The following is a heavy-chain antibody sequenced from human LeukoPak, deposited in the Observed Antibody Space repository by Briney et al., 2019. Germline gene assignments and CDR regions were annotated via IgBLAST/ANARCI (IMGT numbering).Heavy chain of an antibody. CDR1: GFTFGDYA. CDR3: TRAGTGYNWSYVGY. D-gene: IGHD1-7*01. CDR2: IRSKLYGGTT. V-gene: IGHV3-49*04. Sequence: PGGSLRLSCTASGFTFGDYAMAWVRQSPGKGLEWVGFIRSKLYGGTTEYAASVKGRFTISRDDSRRIAYLQMNSLKTEDTAMYYCTRAGTGYNWSYVGYWGQGTLVTVSS. J-gene: IGHJ4*02.